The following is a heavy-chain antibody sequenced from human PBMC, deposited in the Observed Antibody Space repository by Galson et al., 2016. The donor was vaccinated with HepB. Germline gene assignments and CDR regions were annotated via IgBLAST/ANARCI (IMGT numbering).Heavy chain of an antibody. CDR1: GGSISSSSYY. Sequence: SETLSLTCTVSGGSISSSSYYWGWIRQPPGKGLEWIGSIYYSGSTYYNPSLKSRVTISVDTSKNQFSLKLSSVTAADTAVYYCARLRRKHYYDSGGYSDFDYWGQGTLVTVSS. D-gene: IGHD3-22*01. CDR3: ARLRRKHYYDSGGYSDFDY. CDR2: IYYSGST. V-gene: IGHV4-39*01. J-gene: IGHJ4*02.